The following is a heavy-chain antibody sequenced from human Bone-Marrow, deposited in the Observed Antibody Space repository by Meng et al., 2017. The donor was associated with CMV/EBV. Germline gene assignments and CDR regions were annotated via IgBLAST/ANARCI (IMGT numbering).Heavy chain of an antibody. D-gene: IGHD3-10*01. CDR1: GFTFSSYA. CDR2: IRFDGTNK. Sequence: GESLKISCAASGFTFSSYAMHWVRQAPGKGLEWVANIRFDGTNKYHADSVKGRFTISRDNSKNTLYLQMNSLRAEDTAVYYCAKDDVYYYGSGSYQDYWGQGTLVTVSS. CDR3: AKDDVYYYGSGSYQDY. V-gene: IGHV3-30*02. J-gene: IGHJ4*02.